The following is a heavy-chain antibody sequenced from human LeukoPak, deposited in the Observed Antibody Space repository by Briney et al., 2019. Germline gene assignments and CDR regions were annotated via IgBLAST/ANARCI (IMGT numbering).Heavy chain of an antibody. CDR3: ARRALGKDWFDP. CDR2: ICYSGKT. V-gene: IGHV4-39*01. J-gene: IGHJ5*02. D-gene: IGHD1-26*01. CDR1: GDSISSSSYY. Sequence: PSETLSLTCTVSGDSISSSSYYWGWIRQPPGKGLEWIAIICYSGKTYYNPSLKSRVSISVDTSNNQFSLKLSSVSAADTAVYYCARRALGKDWFDPWGQGTLVTVSS.